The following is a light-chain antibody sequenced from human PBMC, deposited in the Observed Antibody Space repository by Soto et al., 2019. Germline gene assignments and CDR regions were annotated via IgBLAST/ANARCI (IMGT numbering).Light chain of an antibody. V-gene: IGKV3-15*01. CDR1: QSVYNN. CDR2: GAS. Sequence: EIMMTQSPATRSVSPGESATLSCRASQSVYNNLAWYQQKPGQAPRLLIYGASTRATGIPARFSGSGSGTEFTLTISSLQSEDFAVYYCQQYNNWPPVTFGPGTKVDIK. J-gene: IGKJ3*01. CDR3: QQYNNWPPVT.